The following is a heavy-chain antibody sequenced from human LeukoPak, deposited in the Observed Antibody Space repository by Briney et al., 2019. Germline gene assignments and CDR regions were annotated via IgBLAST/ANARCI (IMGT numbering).Heavy chain of an antibody. V-gene: IGHV3-9*01. CDR3: AKDTSSSWYGGSARSIDY. CDR1: GFTFDDYA. D-gene: IGHD6-13*01. CDR2: ISWNSGSI. Sequence: GGSLRLSCAASGFTFDDYAMHWVRQAPGKGLEWVSGISWNSGSIGYADSVKGRFTISRDNAKNSLYLQMNSLRAEDTALYYCAKDTSSSWYGGSARSIDYWGQGTLVTVSS. J-gene: IGHJ4*02.